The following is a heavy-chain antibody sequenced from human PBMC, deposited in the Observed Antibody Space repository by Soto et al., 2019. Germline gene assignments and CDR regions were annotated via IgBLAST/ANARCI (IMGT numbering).Heavy chain of an antibody. V-gene: IGHV3-30*18. D-gene: IGHD2-2*03. Sequence: VPLVESGGGVVQPGRSLRLSCAASGFTFSSYGMNWVRQAPGKGLEWVALISYDGITKYYADSVKGRFTISRDNAKNTQYLQMNSLRPEDTAVYYCAKGLDIVLVPGTIGPYYYYGVDVWGQGTTVTVSS. CDR1: GFTFSSYG. CDR2: ISYDGITK. CDR3: AKGLDIVLVPGTIGPYYYYGVDV. J-gene: IGHJ6*02.